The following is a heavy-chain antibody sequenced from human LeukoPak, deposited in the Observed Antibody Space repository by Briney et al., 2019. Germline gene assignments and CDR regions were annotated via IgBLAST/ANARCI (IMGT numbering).Heavy chain of an antibody. CDR1: GYTLTELS. CDR2: FDPEDGET. Sequence: GASVKVSCKVSGYTLTELSMHWVRQAPGKGLEWMGGFDPEDGETIYAQKFQGRVTMTTDTSTSTAYMELRSLRSDDTAVYYCALRGYSYGDPFDYWGQGTLVTVSS. CDR3: ALRGYSYGDPFDY. D-gene: IGHD5-18*01. V-gene: IGHV1-24*01. J-gene: IGHJ4*02.